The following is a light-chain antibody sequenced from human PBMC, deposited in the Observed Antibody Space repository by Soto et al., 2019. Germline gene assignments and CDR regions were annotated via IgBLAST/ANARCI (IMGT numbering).Light chain of an antibody. CDR2: EVN. V-gene: IGLV2-8*01. CDR1: SSDVGGYNY. CDR3: SSYAGSSNV. Sequence: QSVLTQPPSASGPPGQSVAISCTGTSSDVGGYNYVSWYQQHPGKAPKLMIYEVNKRPSGVPDRFSGSKSGNTASLTVSGLQAGDEADYYCSSYAGSSNVFGTGTKVTVL. J-gene: IGLJ1*01.